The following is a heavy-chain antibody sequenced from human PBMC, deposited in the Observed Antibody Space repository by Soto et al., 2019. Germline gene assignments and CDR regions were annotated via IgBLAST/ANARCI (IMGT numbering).Heavy chain of an antibody. V-gene: IGHV3-33*01. D-gene: IGHD1-26*01. CDR2: IWYDGSNK. Sequence: QVQLVESGGGVVQPGRSLRLSCAASGFTFTNYGMNWVRQAPGKGLEWVAVIWYDGSNKYYADSVKGRFTISKDNSQNTLYLQMNNLRAEDTAMYYCTRDPYGGSRYYFDSWGQGTLVTVSS. J-gene: IGHJ4*02. CDR3: TRDPYGGSRYYFDS. CDR1: GFTFTNYG.